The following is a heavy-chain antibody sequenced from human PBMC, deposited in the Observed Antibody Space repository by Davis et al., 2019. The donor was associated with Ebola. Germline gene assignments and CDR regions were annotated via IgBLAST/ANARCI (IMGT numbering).Heavy chain of an antibody. CDR2: IPHVGSEK. CDR1: GFTFTTYY. D-gene: IGHD3-22*01. V-gene: IGHV3-7*01. Sequence: GESLKISCAASGFTFTTYYITWVRQAPGKGLEWVATIPHVGSEKYYVDSVQGRFTISRDNSKNTLYLQMNSLRAEDTAVYYCAKEDSSGYYYDYWGQGTLVTVSS. J-gene: IGHJ4*02. CDR3: AKEDSSGYYYDY.